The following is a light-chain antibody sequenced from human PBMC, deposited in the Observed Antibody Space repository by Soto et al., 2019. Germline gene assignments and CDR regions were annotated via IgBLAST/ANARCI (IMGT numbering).Light chain of an antibody. V-gene: IGLV1-40*01. CDR3: QSYDSLSDSHV. CDR1: SSNIGAGYD. Sequence: QSVLTQPPSVSGAPGQRVTISCTGSSSNIGAGYDVHWYQQVPGTAPKLLIYAKSNRPSGVPDRFSGSKSGTSASLAITGLQAEDEADYYCQSYDSLSDSHVFGSGTQLTVL. CDR2: AKS. J-gene: IGLJ7*01.